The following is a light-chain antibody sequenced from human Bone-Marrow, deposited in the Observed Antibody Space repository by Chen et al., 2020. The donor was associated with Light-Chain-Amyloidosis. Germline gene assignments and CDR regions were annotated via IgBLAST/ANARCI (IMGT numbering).Light chain of an antibody. J-gene: IGLJ2*01. V-gene: IGLV3-25*03. CDR3: QSANSSGTYEVI. Sequence: SYELTQPPSVSVSPGQTARITCSGDDLPTKYAYWYQQKPGQAPVLVIHRDIERPSGISERFSGSRSGTTDTLAISGVQAEDEADYHWQSANSSGTYEVIFGGGTKLTV. CDR2: RDI. CDR1: DLPTKY.